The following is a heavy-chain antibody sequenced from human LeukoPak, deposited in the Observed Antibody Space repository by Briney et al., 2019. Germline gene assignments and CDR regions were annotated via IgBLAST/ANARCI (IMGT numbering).Heavy chain of an antibody. D-gene: IGHD2-2*01. CDR3: ARDRFSSTAFDI. Sequence: GGSLRLSCAASGFSFSGYAMNWVRQAPGKGLEWVSAISDSGGSTYYADSVKGRFIISRDDSKNTLYLQMNSLRAEDTAVYYCARDRFSSTAFDIWGQGTMVTVSS. J-gene: IGHJ3*02. V-gene: IGHV3-23*01. CDR2: ISDSGGST. CDR1: GFSFSGYA.